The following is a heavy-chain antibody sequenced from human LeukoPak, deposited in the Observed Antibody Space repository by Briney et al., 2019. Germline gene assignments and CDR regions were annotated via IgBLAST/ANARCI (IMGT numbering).Heavy chain of an antibody. CDR2: ISYDGSNK. V-gene: IGHV3-30*18. CDR1: GFTFSSYG. Sequence: GGSLRLSCAASGFTFSSYGMHWVRQAPGKGLEWVAVISYDGSNKYYADSVKGRFTISRDNSKNTLYLQMNSLRAEDTAVYYCAKNHEGLGFWGQGTLVTVSS. CDR3: AKNHEGLGF. J-gene: IGHJ4*02.